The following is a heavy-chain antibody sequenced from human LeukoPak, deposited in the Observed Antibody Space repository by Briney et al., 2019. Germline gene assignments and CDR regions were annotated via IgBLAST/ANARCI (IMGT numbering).Heavy chain of an antibody. D-gene: IGHD6-13*01. CDR1: GGSISIYY. Sequence: PSETLSHTCTVSGGSISIYYWSWIRQPAGKGLEWIGRIYTSGSTNYNPSLKSRVTMSVDTSKNQFSLRLSSVTAADTAIYYCARDLAVAAAGIFDCWGQGTLVTVSS. CDR3: ARDLAVAAAGIFDC. J-gene: IGHJ4*02. V-gene: IGHV4-4*07. CDR2: IYTSGST.